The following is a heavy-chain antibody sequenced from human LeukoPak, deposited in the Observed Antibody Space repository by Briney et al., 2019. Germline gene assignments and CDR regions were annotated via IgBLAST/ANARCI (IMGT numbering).Heavy chain of an antibody. CDR3: ARVRSGGSCLDF. CDR1: GYTLTELS. J-gene: IGHJ4*02. Sequence: ASVKVSCKVSGYTLTELSMHWVRQAPGKGLEWMGGFDPEDGETIYAQKFQGRVTMTEDTSTDTAYMELSSLTAEDTAVYYCARVRSGGSCLDFWGRGTLVTVSS. V-gene: IGHV1-24*01. CDR2: FDPEDGET. D-gene: IGHD2-15*01.